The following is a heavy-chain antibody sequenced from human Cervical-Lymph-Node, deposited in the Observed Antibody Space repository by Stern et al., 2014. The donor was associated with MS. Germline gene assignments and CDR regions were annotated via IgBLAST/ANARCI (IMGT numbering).Heavy chain of an antibody. V-gene: IGHV1-69*04. CDR1: GGTFSSYT. CDR2: IIPILGIA. J-gene: IGHJ4*02. Sequence: QDQLVQSGAEVKKPGSSVKVSCKASGGTFSSYTISWVRQAPGQGLEWMGRIIPILGIANDAQKFQGRVTITADKSTSTAYMELSSLRAEDTAVYYCARDQVAAALPSGYWGQGTLVTVSS. D-gene: IGHD6-13*01. CDR3: ARDQVAAALPSGY.